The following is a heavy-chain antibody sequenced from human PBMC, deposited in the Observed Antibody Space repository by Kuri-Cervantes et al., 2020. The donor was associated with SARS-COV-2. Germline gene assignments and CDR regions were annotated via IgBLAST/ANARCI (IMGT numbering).Heavy chain of an antibody. Sequence: CCASPGFPFSDYDMLWVRQPTGKGLEWVGRSKSNPNGGTTEYTAPAKGRFTISRDGSKTTLHLQMNSLTAEDSRVYYCTTAAYRDYVWGNWNYYYMDVWGKGTTVTVSS. J-gene: IGHJ6*03. CDR2: SKSNPNGGTT. CDR3: TTAAYRDYVWGNWNYYYMDV. CDR1: GFPFSDYD. V-gene: IGHV3-15*01. D-gene: IGHD3-16*01.